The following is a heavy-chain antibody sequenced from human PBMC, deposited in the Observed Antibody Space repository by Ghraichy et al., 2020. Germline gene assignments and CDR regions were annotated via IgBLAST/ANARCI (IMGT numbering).Heavy chain of an antibody. CDR3: VRQFYAAGTYNWFDP. CDR1: GGSITSYY. V-gene: IGHV4-59*08. CDR2: VLYNGDT. D-gene: IGHD6-19*01. Sequence: SQTLSLTCSVSGGSITSYYWSLIRQSPGKGLEWIGSVLYNGDTNYNPSLKSRVTMSVDTSESQFSLRLTPVTAADTAVYYFVRQFYAAGTYNWFDPWGPGTLVFVSS. J-gene: IGHJ5*02.